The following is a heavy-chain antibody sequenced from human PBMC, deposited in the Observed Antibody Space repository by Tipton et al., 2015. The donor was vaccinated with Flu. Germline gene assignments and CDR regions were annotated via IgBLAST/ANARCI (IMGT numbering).Heavy chain of an antibody. J-gene: IGHJ3*02. CDR1: GGSISSSDYY. D-gene: IGHD2-8*01. CDR3: ARVRPNDIPAFHM. Sequence: TLSLTCSVSGGSISSSDYYWGWIRQPPGKGLEWIGSLYFSGLTYYNPSLRSRVSLAVDTSKNQISLNLSSVNAADTVLYYCARVRPNDIPAFHMWGQGTLVTVSS. V-gene: IGHV4-39*07. CDR2: LYFSGLT.